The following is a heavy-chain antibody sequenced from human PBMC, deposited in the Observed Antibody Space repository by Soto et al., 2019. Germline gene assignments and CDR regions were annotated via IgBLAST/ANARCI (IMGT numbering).Heavy chain of an antibody. CDR1: GLTFSSYW. V-gene: IGHV3-7*03. D-gene: IGHD3-3*01. Sequence: PGGSLRLSCAASGLTFSSYWMSWVRQAPGKGLEWVANIKQDGSEKYYVDSVKGRFTISRDNAKNSLYLQMNSLRAEDTAVYYCATPNGAYYDFWSGYTPGYFDYWGQGTLVTVSS. J-gene: IGHJ4*02. CDR2: IKQDGSEK. CDR3: ATPNGAYYDFWSGYTPGYFDY.